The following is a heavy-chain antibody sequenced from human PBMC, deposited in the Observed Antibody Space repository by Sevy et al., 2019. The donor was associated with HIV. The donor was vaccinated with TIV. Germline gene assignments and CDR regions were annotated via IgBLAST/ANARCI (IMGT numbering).Heavy chain of an antibody. CDR3: AREGPKNITIFGVVTPYGMDV. CDR2: IIPIFGTA. J-gene: IGHJ6*02. V-gene: IGHV1-69*13. Sequence: ASVKVSCKASGGTFSSYAISWVRQAPGQGLEWMGGIIPIFGTANYAQKFQGRVTITADESTSTAYMELSSLRSEDTVVYYCAREGPKNITIFGVVTPYGMDVWGQGTTVTVSS. D-gene: IGHD3-3*01. CDR1: GGTFSSYA.